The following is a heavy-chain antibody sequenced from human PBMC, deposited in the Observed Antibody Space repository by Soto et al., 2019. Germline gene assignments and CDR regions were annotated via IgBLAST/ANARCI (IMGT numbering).Heavy chain of an antibody. V-gene: IGHV4-39*01. CDR1: DGSISSSSYY. D-gene: IGHD3-10*01. CDR2: IYYSGST. J-gene: IGHJ5*02. Sequence: QPQLQESGPGLVKPSETLSLTCTVSDGSISSSSYYWGWIRQPPGKGLEWIGRIYYSGSTYYNPSLKSRVSISVDTSKTQFSLKLSSVTAADTAVYYCAGSLMTMVPEAAWCQGTLGTVSS. CDR3: AGSLMTMVPEAA.